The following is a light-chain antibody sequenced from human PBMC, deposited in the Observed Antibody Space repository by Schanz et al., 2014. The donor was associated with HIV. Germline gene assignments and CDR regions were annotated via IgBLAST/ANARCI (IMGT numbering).Light chain of an antibody. CDR1: QSVRSN. CDR3: QQRSNWLT. V-gene: IGKV3-11*01. CDR2: DAS. J-gene: IGKJ4*01. Sequence: EIVMTQSPATLSVSPGERATLSCRASQSVRSNLAWYQQKPGQAPRLLIYDASNRATGIPARFSGSGSGTDFTLTISSLEPEDFAVYYCQQRSNWLTFGGGTKVEIK.